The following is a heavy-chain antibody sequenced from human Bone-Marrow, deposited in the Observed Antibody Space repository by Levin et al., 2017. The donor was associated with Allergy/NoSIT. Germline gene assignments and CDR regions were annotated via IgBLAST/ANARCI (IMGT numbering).Heavy chain of an antibody. CDR2: INESGST. Sequence: PSETLSLTCAVSGYSMSSDYYWGWIRQPPGKELEWIGNINESGSTKYNPSLKSRVTISVDTSKNQFSLQLNSVTAADTAVYFCAREYYMDVWGKGTTVTVSS. CDR1: GYSMSSDYY. V-gene: IGHV4-38-2*02. CDR3: AREYYMDV. J-gene: IGHJ6*03.